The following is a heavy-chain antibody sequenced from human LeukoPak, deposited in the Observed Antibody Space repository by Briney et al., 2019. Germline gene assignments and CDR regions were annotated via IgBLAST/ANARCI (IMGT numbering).Heavy chain of an antibody. V-gene: IGHV3-30-3*01. J-gene: IGHJ4*02. CDR1: GFTFSSYA. CDR3: ARATSYSTVTTYFDY. D-gene: IGHD4-4*01. CDR2: ISYDGSNK. Sequence: RGSLRLSCAASGFTFSSYAMHWVRQAPGKGLEWVAVISYDGSNKYYADSVKGRFTISRDNSKNTLYLQMNSLRAEDTAVYYCARATSYSTVTTYFDYWGQGTLVTVSS.